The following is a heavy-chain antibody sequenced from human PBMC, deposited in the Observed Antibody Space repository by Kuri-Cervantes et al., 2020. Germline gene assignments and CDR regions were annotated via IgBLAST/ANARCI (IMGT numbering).Heavy chain of an antibody. D-gene: IGHD5-24*01. CDR1: GFTFSSYW. J-gene: IGHJ4*02. Sequence: GESLKISCAASGFTFSSYWMSWVRQAPGKGLEWVANIKQDGSEKYYVDSVKGRFTISRDNAKNTLYLQMNSLRAEDTAVYYCVRDKDGYNFWGQGTLVTVSS. V-gene: IGHV3-7*01. CDR2: IKQDGSEK. CDR3: VRDKDGYNF.